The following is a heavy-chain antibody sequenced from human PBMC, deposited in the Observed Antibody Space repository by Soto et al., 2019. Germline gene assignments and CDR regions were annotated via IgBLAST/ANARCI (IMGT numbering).Heavy chain of an antibody. CDR3: AREPSI. J-gene: IGHJ4*02. V-gene: IGHV4-31*03. CDR1: GGSIRSGGYF. CDR2: IYYSGGT. Sequence: PSETLSLTCTVSGGSIRSGGYFWNWIRQHPGKGLEWIGYIYYSGGTYYNPSLKSRVTISVDTSKNQFSLKLSSVTAADTAVYYCAREPSIWGQGTLVTVSS.